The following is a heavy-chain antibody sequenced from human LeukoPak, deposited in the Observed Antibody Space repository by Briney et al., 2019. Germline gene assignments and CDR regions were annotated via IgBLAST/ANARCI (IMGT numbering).Heavy chain of an antibody. CDR1: GGSFSDYY. V-gene: IGHV4-34*01. Sequence: SETLSLTCAVYGGSFSDYYWSWIRQPPGKGLEWIGEINHSGSTNYNPSLKSRVTIPVDTSKNQFSLKLSSVTAADTAVYYCAQGHDYGDYLNWFDPWGQGTLVTVSS. D-gene: IGHD4-17*01. J-gene: IGHJ5*02. CDR3: AQGHDYGDYLNWFDP. CDR2: INHSGST.